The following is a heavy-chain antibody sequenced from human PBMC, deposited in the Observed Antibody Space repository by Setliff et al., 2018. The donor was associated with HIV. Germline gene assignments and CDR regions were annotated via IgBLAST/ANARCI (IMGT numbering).Heavy chain of an antibody. V-gene: IGHV3-33*06. D-gene: IGHD3-3*01. Sequence: GESLRLSCAASGFTFSSYGIHWVRQAPGKGLEWVALIWYDGSNKYYADSVKGRFTISRDNSKNTLYLQMSSLRAEDTAVYYCAKDRLEWLAPDGFDIWGLGTMVTVSS. CDR3: AKDRLEWLAPDGFDI. CDR1: GFTFSSYG. J-gene: IGHJ3*02. CDR2: IWYDGSNK.